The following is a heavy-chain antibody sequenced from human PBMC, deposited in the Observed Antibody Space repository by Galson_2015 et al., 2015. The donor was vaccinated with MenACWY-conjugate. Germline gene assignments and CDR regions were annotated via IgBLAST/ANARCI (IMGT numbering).Heavy chain of an antibody. J-gene: IGHJ4*02. V-gene: IGHV3-48*04. Sequence: SLRLSCAASGFAFSHYSMNWVRQAPGKGPEWVSYIGSVTSTLYYADSVKGRFTISRDNAKNSLYLQMNSLRVEDTAVYYCARDGGGWVIDYWGQGALVTVSS. CDR2: IGSVTSTL. D-gene: IGHD6-19*01. CDR1: GFAFSHYS. CDR3: ARDGGGWVIDY.